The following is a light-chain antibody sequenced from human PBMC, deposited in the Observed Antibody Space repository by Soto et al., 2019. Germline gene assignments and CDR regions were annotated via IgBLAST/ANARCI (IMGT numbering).Light chain of an antibody. J-gene: IGLJ1*01. CDR2: EVS. CDR3: SSYTSSSTLPYV. CDR1: SSDVGGYNY. Sequence: QSVLTQPASVSGSPGQSITISCTGTSSDVGGYNYVSWYQQHPGKAPKLMIYEVSNRPSGVSNRFSGSKSGNTASLTISGLQAEDEADYYCSSYTSSSTLPYVFGNGTQVTVL. V-gene: IGLV2-14*01.